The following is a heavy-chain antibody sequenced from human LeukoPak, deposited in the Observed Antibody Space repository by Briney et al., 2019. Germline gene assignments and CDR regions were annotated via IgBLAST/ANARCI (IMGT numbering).Heavy chain of an antibody. CDR1: GYTFTSYG. V-gene: IGHV1-18*01. D-gene: IGHD3-9*01. CDR3: ARKYYDILTGYSWGYFDY. J-gene: IGHJ4*02. Sequence: GASVKVSCKASGYTFTSYGISWVRQAPGQGLEWMGWISAYNGNTNYAQKLQGRVTMTTDTSTSTAYMELRSLRSDDTAVYYCARKYYDILTGYSWGYFDYWGQGTLVTVSS. CDR2: ISAYNGNT.